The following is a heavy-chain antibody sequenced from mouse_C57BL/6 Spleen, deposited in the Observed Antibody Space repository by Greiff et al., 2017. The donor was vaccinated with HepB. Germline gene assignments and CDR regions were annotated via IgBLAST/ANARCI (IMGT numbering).Heavy chain of an antibody. Sequence: QVQLQQPGAELVKPGASVQLSCKASGYTFTSYWMHWVKQRPGQGLEWIGMIHPNSGSTNYNEKFKSKATLTVDKSSRTAYMQLRSLTSEDSAVYYCARYLGSSYDWYFDVWGTGTTVTVSS. CDR3: ARYLGSSYDWYFDV. CDR1: GYTFTSYW. D-gene: IGHD1-1*01. V-gene: IGHV1-64*01. CDR2: IHPNSGST. J-gene: IGHJ1*03.